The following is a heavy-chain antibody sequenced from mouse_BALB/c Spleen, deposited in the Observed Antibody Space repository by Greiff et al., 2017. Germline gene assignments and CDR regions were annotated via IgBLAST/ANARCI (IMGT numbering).Heavy chain of an antibody. J-gene: IGHJ2*01. V-gene: IGHV14-3*02. CDR3: ASWGYGNSYYFDY. D-gene: IGHD2-10*02. Sequence: VQLQQSGAELVKPGASVKLSCTASGFNIKDTYMHWVKQRPEQGLEWIGRIDPANGNTKYDPKFQGKATITADTSSNTAYLQLSSLTSEDTAVYYCASWGYGNSYYFDYWGQGTTLTVSS. CDR1: GFNIKDTY. CDR2: IDPANGNT.